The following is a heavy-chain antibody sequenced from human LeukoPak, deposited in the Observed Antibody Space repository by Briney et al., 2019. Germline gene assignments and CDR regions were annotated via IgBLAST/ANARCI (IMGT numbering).Heavy chain of an antibody. D-gene: IGHD3-22*01. V-gene: IGHV4-34*01. CDR2: INHSGST. CDR3: ARSHRGYYYDSSGYFNY. CDR1: GGSFSGYY. Sequence: SETLSLTCAVYGGSFSGYYWSWIRQPPGKGLEWIGEINHSGSTNYNPSLKSRVTISVDTSKNQFSLKLSSVTAADTAVYYCARSHRGYYYDSSGYFNYWGQGTLVTVSS. J-gene: IGHJ4*02.